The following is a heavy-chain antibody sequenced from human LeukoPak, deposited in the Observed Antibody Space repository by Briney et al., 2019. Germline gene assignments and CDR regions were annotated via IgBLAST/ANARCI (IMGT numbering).Heavy chain of an antibody. CDR1: AFTFSDYY. CDR3: ARVYDSSGNYAFDL. D-gene: IGHD3-22*01. CDR2: ISNGGSNI. J-gene: IGHJ3*01. Sequence: GGSLRLSCAASAFTFSDYYMSWIRQAPGKGLEWLSYISNGGSNIYYADSVKGRFTISRDNAKNSLSLQMKSLRGEDTAVYYCARVYDSSGNYAFDLWGQGTMVTVSS. V-gene: IGHV3-11*04.